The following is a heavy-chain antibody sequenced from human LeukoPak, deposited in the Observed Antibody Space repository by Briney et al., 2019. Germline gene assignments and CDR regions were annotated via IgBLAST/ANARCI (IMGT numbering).Heavy chain of an antibody. CDR1: GFTFSSYA. J-gene: IGHJ4*02. CDR3: ARENLESWSTTDY. V-gene: IGHV3-30-3*01. Sequence: GRSLRLSCAASGFTFSSYAMHWVSQAPGKGLEWVAVISYDGSNKYYADSVKGRFTISRDNSKNTLYLQMNSLRAEDTAVYYCARENLESWSTTDYWGQGTLVTVSS. CDR2: ISYDGSNK. D-gene: IGHD3-3*01.